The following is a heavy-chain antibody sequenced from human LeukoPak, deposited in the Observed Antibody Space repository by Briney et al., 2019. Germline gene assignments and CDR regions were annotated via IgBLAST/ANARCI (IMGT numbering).Heavy chain of an antibody. J-gene: IGHJ4*02. D-gene: IGHD6-19*01. Sequence: GGSLRLSCAASGFTVSTNYMSWVRQAPGKGLEWVSVIYSGDTTLYADSVKGRFTISRDNSKNTLYLQMNSLRAEDTAVYYCARDFESGGIAVAVDYWGQGTLVTVSS. CDR2: IYSGDTT. V-gene: IGHV3-66*02. CDR1: GFTVSTNY. CDR3: ARDFESGGIAVAVDY.